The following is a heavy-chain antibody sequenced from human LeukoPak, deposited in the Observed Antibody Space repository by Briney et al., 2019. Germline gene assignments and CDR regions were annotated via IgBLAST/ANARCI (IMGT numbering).Heavy chain of an antibody. Sequence: GGSLRLSCTVSGFTVSTNSMSWVRQAPGKGLEWVSFIYSDNTHYSDSVKGRFTIARDNSKNTLYLQMNSLRAEDTAVYYCARRAGAYSHPYDYWGQGTLVTVSS. CDR2: IYSDNT. CDR1: GFTVSTNS. V-gene: IGHV3-53*01. D-gene: IGHD4/OR15-4a*01. CDR3: ARRAGAYSHPYDY. J-gene: IGHJ4*02.